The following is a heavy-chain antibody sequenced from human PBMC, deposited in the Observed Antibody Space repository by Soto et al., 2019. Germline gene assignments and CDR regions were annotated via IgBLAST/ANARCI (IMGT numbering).Heavy chain of an antibody. CDR3: VKNSPIGSTCSGYGGFDY. CDR1: GGTFSNDI. D-gene: IGHD5-12*01. V-gene: IGHV1-69*02. Sequence: QVQLVQSGAEVKKPGSSVKVSCESSGGTFSNDIITWVRQAPGQGLEWMGRIVLLLNIANYAQKFQGRVTITADKSTGTAYMELNSLTSEDTAAYYCVKNSPIGSTCSGYGGFDYWGQGTLVTVSS. CDR2: IVLLLNIA. J-gene: IGHJ4*02.